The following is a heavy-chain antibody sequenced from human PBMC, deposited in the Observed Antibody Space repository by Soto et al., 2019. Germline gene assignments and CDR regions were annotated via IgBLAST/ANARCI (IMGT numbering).Heavy chain of an antibody. CDR3: ARDGHYSYGTFDY. Sequence: QVQLVESGGGVVQPGRSLRLSCAASGFTFSSYAMHWVRQAPGKGLEWVAVISYDGSNKYYADSVKGRFTISRDNSKNTLYLQMNSLSAEDTAVYYCARDGHYSYGTFDYWGQGTLVTVSS. CDR1: GFTFSSYA. D-gene: IGHD5-18*01. V-gene: IGHV3-30-3*01. CDR2: ISYDGSNK. J-gene: IGHJ4*02.